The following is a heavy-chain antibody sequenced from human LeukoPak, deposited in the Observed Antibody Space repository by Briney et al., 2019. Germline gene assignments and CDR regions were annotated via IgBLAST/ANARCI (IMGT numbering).Heavy chain of an antibody. J-gene: IGHJ4*02. CDR2: IKNGAHTT. CDR3: AREYYGCFDY. D-gene: IGHD3-10*01. V-gene: IGHV3-23*01. Sequence: GGSLRLSCAVSGFTFRDYAMSWVRQPPGKGLEWVSTIKNGAHTTNYADSVKGRLTISRDDSMNTLFLQMNSLRAEDIAVYYCAREYYGCFDYWGQGALVTVSS. CDR1: GFTFRDYA.